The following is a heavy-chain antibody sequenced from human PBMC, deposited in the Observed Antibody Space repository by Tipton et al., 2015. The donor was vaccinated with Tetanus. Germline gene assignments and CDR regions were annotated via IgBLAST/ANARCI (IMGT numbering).Heavy chain of an antibody. CDR1: GFSFRDFG. V-gene: IGHV3-48*02. CDR3: ARRGEARANWFDS. J-gene: IGHJ5*01. Sequence: SLRLSCAGSGFSFRDFGMNWVRQAPGKGLEWVSYISYSSTSIYYADSVKGRFVVSRDNVKNSLSLQMNTLRDDDTAVYYCARRGEARANWFDSWGQGTLVTVSS. D-gene: IGHD2-21*01. CDR2: ISYSSTSI.